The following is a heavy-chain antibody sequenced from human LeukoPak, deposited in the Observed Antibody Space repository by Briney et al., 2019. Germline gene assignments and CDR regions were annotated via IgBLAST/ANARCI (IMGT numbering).Heavy chain of an antibody. D-gene: IGHD2-15*01. J-gene: IGHJ4*02. V-gene: IGHV1-2*02. CDR1: GYTFTGYY. CDR3: ARDPCSGGSCYSVDY. CDR2: INPNSGGT. Sequence: ASVKVSCKASGYTFTGYYMHWVRQAPGQGLEWMGWINPNSGGTDYAQKFQGRVTMTRDTSISTAYMELSRLRSDDTAVYYCARDPCSGGSCYSVDYWGQGTLVTVSS.